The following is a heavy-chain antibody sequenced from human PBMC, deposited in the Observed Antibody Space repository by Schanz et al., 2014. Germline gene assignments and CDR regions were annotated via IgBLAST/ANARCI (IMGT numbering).Heavy chain of an antibody. Sequence: EVRLVESGGGLVKPGGSLRLSCAVSGFTVNTNYMSWVRQAPGKGLEWVSGISGSGVITYYEDSVKGRFTISRDNSKNTLYLQMNSLRAEDTAIYYCAKYRYSVFDFDYWGQGTLVTVSS. CDR3: AKYRYSVFDFDY. CDR1: GFTVNTNY. V-gene: IGHV3-23*04. CDR2: ISGSGVIT. J-gene: IGHJ4*02. D-gene: IGHD3-16*02.